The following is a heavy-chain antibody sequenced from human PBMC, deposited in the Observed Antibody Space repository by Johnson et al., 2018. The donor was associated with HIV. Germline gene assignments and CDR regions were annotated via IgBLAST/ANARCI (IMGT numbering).Heavy chain of an antibody. V-gene: IGHV3-30*02. D-gene: IGHD2-15*01. CDR1: GFSFSSYG. CDR2: IPFHGNQQ. J-gene: IGHJ3*02. Sequence: QVQLVESGGGVVQPGGSLTLSCAASGFSFSSYGIHWVRQAPDKGLEWVAYIPFHGNQQYYGDSVKGRFTISRDNSKNTLYLQMNSLRAEDTAVYYCALGGSWYAFDIWGQVTMVTVSS. CDR3: ALGGSWYAFDI.